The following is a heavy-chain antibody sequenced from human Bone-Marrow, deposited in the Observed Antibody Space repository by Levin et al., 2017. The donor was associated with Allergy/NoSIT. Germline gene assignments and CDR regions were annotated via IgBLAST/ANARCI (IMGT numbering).Heavy chain of an antibody. D-gene: IGHD4-17*01. Sequence: MASETLSLTCAVSGGSMNSGDYYWSWIRQPPGKGLEWIGYIYYSGSTYYNPSLKSRLTISVDMSKNQFSLNLRSVTAADTAVYYCARVAVTHYSYAMDVWGQGTTVIVSS. CDR3: ARVAVTHYSYAMDV. V-gene: IGHV4-30-4*01. CDR1: GGSMNSGDYY. CDR2: IYYSGST. J-gene: IGHJ6*02.